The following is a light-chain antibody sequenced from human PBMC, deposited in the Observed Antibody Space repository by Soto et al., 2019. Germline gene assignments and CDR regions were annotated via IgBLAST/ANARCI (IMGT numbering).Light chain of an antibody. CDR3: QQYEKWPPSIT. CDR2: GAS. J-gene: IGKJ5*01. Sequence: EIVMTQSPATLSVSPGERATLSCRASQSVSSNLAWYQQKPGQAPRLLIYGASTRATGIPARFSGSGSGTEFTLTISSLQSEDFAVYYCQQYEKWPPSITVGQGTRLESK. CDR1: QSVSSN. V-gene: IGKV3-15*01.